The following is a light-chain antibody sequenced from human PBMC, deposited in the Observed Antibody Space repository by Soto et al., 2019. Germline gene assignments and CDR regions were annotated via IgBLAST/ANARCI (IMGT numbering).Light chain of an antibody. CDR3: QQYECYPLT. CDR2: GGS. Sequence: DFPMTQSPSSLSASVGDRVTITCRASQGISHNLAWFPKQLGKAPTTLISGGSTLHSRGPSRFSGSGSGSDFTLTISSLQPEDFATYYCQQYECYPLTLGGGTKVDIK. J-gene: IGKJ4*01. CDR1: QGISHN. V-gene: IGKV1-16*01.